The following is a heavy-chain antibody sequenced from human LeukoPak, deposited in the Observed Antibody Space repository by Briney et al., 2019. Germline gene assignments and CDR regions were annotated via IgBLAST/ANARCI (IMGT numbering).Heavy chain of an antibody. D-gene: IGHD1-26*01. CDR1: GGSFSGYY. V-gene: IGHV4-31*11. CDR3: ARVFRIGLQFDP. CDR2: IYYSGST. Sequence: PSETLSLTCAVYGGSFSGYYWSWIRQHPGKGLEWIGYIYYSGSTYYNPSLKSRVTISVDTSKNQFSLKLSSVTAADTAVYYCARVFRIGLQFDPWGQGTLVTVSS. J-gene: IGHJ5*02.